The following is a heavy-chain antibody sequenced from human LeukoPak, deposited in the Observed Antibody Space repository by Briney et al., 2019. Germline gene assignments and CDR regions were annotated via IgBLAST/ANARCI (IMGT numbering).Heavy chain of an antibody. CDR1: GFIFSSYS. J-gene: IGHJ4*02. V-gene: IGHV3-48*04. D-gene: IGHD2-15*01. Sequence: GGSLRLSCAASGFIFSSYSMNWVRQAPGKGLQWVSYISSGSSGSISYADSVKGRFIISRDNAKNLLFLQMNNLRAEDTAVYLCARDFGYCSAGSCYPLDYWGQGTLVSVSS. CDR2: ISSGSSGSI. CDR3: ARDFGYCSAGSCYPLDY.